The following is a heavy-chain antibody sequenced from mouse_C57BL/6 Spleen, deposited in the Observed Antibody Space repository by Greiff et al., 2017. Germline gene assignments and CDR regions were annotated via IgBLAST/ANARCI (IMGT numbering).Heavy chain of an antibody. CDR3: ARHAKYYGSISGDVMDY. CDR2: FYPGSGSI. D-gene: IGHD1-1*01. V-gene: IGHV1-62-2*01. CDR1: GYTFTEYT. J-gene: IGHJ4*01. Sequence: VQLQQSGAELVKPGASVKLSCKASGYTFTEYTIHWVKQRSGQGLEWIGWFYPGSGSIKYNEKFKDKATLTADKSSRTVYMELSRLTSEDSAVYFCARHAKYYGSISGDVMDYWGEGNSVTASS.